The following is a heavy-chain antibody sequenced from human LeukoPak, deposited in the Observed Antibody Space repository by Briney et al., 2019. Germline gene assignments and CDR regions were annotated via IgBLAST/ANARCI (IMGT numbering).Heavy chain of an antibody. D-gene: IGHD3-10*01. V-gene: IGHV1-2*02. J-gene: IGHJ5*02. CDR2: INPNSGGT. Sequence: ASVKVSCTTSGYTFAGYNMHWVRQAPGQGLEWMGWINPNSGGTNYAQKLQGRVTITTDTSISTAYMEMCRLRSDDTAVYYCARGNMVRGVGSFFDRSWFDPWGQGTLVTVSS. CDR1: GYTFAGYN. CDR3: ARGNMVRGVGSFFDRSWFDP.